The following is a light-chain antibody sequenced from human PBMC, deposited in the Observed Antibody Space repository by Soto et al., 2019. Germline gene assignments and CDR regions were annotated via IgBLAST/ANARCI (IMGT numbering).Light chain of an antibody. CDR3: SSYTTGSLVV. Sequence: QSALTQAASVSGSPGQSITISCTGTSGTVGAYDYVTWYQQHPGKAPKVMIYKVSNRPSGVSNRFSGSKSGNTASLTISGLQAEDEADYYCSSYTTGSLVVFGGGTKLTVL. CDR2: KVS. J-gene: IGLJ2*01. V-gene: IGLV2-14*01. CDR1: SGTVGAYDY.